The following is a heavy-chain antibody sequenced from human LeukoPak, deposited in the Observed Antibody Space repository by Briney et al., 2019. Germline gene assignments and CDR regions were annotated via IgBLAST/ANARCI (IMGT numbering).Heavy chain of an antibody. J-gene: IGHJ6*02. Sequence: SETLSLTCAVYGGSFSGYYWRWIRQPPGKGLEWIGEINHSGSTNYNPSLKSRVTISVDTSKNQFSLKLSSVTAADTAVYYCARGYCSGGSCPQRQNRPPYYYYGMDVWGQGTTVTVSS. CDR1: GGSFSGYY. D-gene: IGHD2-15*01. V-gene: IGHV4-34*01. CDR2: INHSGST. CDR3: ARGYCSGGSCPQRQNRPPYYYYGMDV.